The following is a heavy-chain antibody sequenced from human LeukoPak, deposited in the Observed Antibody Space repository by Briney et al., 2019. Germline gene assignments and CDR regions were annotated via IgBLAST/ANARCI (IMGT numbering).Heavy chain of an antibody. J-gene: IGHJ4*02. CDR2: IYTSGST. V-gene: IGHV4-34*01. CDR3: TRGGELMNF. CDR1: GGSFSGYY. Sequence: PSETLSLTCAVYGGSFSGYYWSWIRQPPGKGLEWIGRIYTSGSTNYNPSLKSRVTISIDASKNQFSLRLTSVTAADTAVYYCTRGGELMNFWGQGTLVTVSS. D-gene: IGHD1-26*01.